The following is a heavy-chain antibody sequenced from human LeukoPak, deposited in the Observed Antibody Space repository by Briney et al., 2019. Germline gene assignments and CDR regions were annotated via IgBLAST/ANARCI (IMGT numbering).Heavy chain of an antibody. CDR3: ARGRHYYGSGQNYYYYGMDV. D-gene: IGHD3-10*01. J-gene: IGHJ6*02. CDR1: GYTFTGYY. Sequence: ASVKVSCKASGYTFTGYYMHWVRQAPGQGLEWMGWINPNSGGTNYAQKFQGRVTMTRNTSISTAYMELSSLRSEDTAVYYCARGRHYYGSGQNYYYYGMDVWGQGTTVTVSS. V-gene: IGHV1-2*02. CDR2: INPNSGGT.